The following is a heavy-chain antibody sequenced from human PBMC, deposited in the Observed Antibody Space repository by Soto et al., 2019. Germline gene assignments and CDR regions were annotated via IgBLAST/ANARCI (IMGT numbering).Heavy chain of an antibody. CDR2: VSGSGGAT. D-gene: IGHD5-18*01. V-gene: IGHV3-23*01. CDR1: GFAFNTYA. J-gene: IGHJ3*02. Sequence: EVHLLESGGGLVRPGGSLTLSCSASGFAFNTYAMSWVRQAPGRGLEWVSGVSGSGGATYYADSVKGRFTISRDISKNTLSLEMNSLRAEDTAVYYCATGGSNYGLGVFEMWGQGTMVTVSS. CDR3: ATGGSNYGLGVFEM.